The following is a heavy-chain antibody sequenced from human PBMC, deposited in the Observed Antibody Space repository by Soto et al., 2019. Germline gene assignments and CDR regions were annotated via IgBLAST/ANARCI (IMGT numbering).Heavy chain of an antibody. CDR3: ARSVAVPGAHIDY. CDR1: GGSISCSY. J-gene: IGHJ4*02. D-gene: IGHD6-19*01. Sequence: SSETLSLTCRVSGGSISCSYWSWMRQSPGKGLEWLGYVYYTGSTNYSPSLRSRVSISVDTSKNEFSLRLSSVTAADTAVYFCARSVAVPGAHIDYWGQGTQVTVSS. CDR2: VYYTGST. V-gene: IGHV4-59*01.